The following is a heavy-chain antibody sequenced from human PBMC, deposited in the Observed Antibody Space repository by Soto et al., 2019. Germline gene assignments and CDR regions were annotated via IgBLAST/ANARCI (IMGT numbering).Heavy chain of an antibody. CDR2: IYYSGST. V-gene: IGHV4-30-4*01. D-gene: IGHD3-10*01. J-gene: IGHJ5*02. Sequence: LSLTCTVAGGSIRSGDYYWSWIRQPPGKGLEWIGYIYYSGSTYYNPSLKSRVPISVDTSKNQFSLKLSSVTAADTAVYYCARGPNYYNSARGWFDPWGQGTLLTVAS. CDR1: GGSIRSGDYY. CDR3: ARGPNYYNSARGWFDP.